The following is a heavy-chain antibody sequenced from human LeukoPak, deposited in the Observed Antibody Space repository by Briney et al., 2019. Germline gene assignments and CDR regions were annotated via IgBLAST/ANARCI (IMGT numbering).Heavy chain of an antibody. CDR1: GYTFTGYY. CDR3: ARDFWSGYYRETIDY. D-gene: IGHD3-3*01. CDR2: INPNSGGT. J-gene: IGHJ4*02. Sequence: ASVKVSCKASGYTFTGYYMHWVRQASGQGLEWMGWINPNSGGTNYAQKFQGRVTMTRDTSISTAYMELSRLRSDDTAVYYCARDFWSGYYRETIDYWGQGTLVTVSS. V-gene: IGHV1-2*02.